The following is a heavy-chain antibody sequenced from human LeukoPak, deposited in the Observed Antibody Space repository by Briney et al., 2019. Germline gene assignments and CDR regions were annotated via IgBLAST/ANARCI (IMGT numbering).Heavy chain of an antibody. V-gene: IGHV4-34*01. J-gene: IGHJ4*02. Sequence: PSETLSLTCAVYGHTFSGYYWSWIRQPPGKGLEWIGEINHSGSTSYNPSLKSRVTISVDTSKNQFSLKLSSVTAANTAVYYCARTHCSSGSCYNATFDYWGQGTLVTVSS. D-gene: IGHD2-15*01. CDR3: ARTHCSSGSCYNATFDY. CDR2: INHSGST. CDR1: GHTFSGYY.